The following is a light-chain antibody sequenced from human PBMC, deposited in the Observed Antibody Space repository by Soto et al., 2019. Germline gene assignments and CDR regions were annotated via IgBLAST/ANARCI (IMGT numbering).Light chain of an antibody. V-gene: IGKV3-20*01. J-gene: IGKJ3*01. CDR2: GAS. CDR3: QQYSSSPPEFT. CDR1: QSVNSNF. Sequence: EIVLTQSPGTLSVSPGERVTLSCRASQSVNSNFLAWYQQRPGQAPRLLLFGASYRATGIPDRFSGSGSGTDFTLTISRLAAEDFAVYYCQQYSSSPPEFTFGPGTRVDSK.